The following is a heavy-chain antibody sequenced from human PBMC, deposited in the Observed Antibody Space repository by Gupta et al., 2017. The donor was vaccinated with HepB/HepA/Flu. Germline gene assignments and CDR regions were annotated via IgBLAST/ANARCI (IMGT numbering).Heavy chain of an antibody. CDR1: GFTFSSYW. CDR3: ARDNGLRLPHYYYGMDV. Sequence: EVQLVESGGGLVQPGGSLRLSCAAPGFTFSSYWMSWVRQAPGKGLEWVANIKQDGSEKYYVDSVKGRFTISRDNAKNSLYRQMNSLRAEDTAVYYCARDNGLRLPHYYYGMDVWGQGTTVTVSS. V-gene: IGHV3-7*01. CDR2: IKQDGSEK. J-gene: IGHJ6*02. D-gene: IGHD5-12*01.